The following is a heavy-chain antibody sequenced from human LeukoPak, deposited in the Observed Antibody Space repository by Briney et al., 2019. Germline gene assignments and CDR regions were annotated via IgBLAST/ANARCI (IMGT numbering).Heavy chain of an antibody. Sequence: SETLSLTCTAFGGSIHDYYWTWIRRSPGKGLEWIGRVQINENNNYNPSLWSRLTLSLDTSKNQFSLNLTSVTAADTAIYYCARESVAAGTRWFDYWGQGTLVTVSS. CDR1: GGSIHDYY. CDR2: VQINENN. J-gene: IGHJ4*02. CDR3: ARESVAAGTRWFDY. D-gene: IGHD6-13*01. V-gene: IGHV4-4*07.